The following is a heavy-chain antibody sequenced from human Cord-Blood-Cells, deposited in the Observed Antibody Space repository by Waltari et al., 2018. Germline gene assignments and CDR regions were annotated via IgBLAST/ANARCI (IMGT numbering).Heavy chain of an antibody. CDR1: VGSTSRSSDY. D-gene: IGHD3-10*01. J-gene: IGHJ4*02. CDR2: IYYSGST. CDR3: ARHPSMSYYGSGSYYFDY. Sequence: QLQLQESGPGLVKPSETLSLTCTVSVGSTSRSSDYLAWLRQPPGRGLEWIGSIYYSGSTYYNPSPKSRVTISVDTSKNQFSLKLSSVTAADTAVYYCARHPSMSYYGSGSYYFDYWGQGTLVTVSS. V-gene: IGHV4-39*07.